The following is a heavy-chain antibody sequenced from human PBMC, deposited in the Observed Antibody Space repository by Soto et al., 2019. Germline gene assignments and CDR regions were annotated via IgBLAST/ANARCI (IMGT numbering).Heavy chain of an antibody. CDR3: ARPFWSGKWVWFDP. V-gene: IGHV4-31*03. J-gene: IGHJ5*02. CDR1: GGSISSGGYY. CDR2: IYYSGST. Sequence: QVQLQESGPGLVKPSQTLSLTCTVSGGSISSGGYYWSWIRQHPGKGLEWIGYIYYSGSTYYNPSLKGRVTISVDTSKNQFSLKLSSVTAADTAVYYCARPFWSGKWVWFDPWGQGTLVTVSS. D-gene: IGHD3-3*01.